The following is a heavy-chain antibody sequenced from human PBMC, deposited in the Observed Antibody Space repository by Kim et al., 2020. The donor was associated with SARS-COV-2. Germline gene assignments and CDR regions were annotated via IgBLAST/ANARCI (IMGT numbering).Heavy chain of an antibody. Sequence: SETLSLTCTVSGGSISSGGYYWSWIRQHPGKGLEWIGYIYYSGSTYYNPSLKSRVTISVDTSKNQFSLKLSSVTAADTAVYYCARELDYYDSSGYTNWFDPWGQGTLVTVSS. D-gene: IGHD3-22*01. CDR2: IYYSGST. J-gene: IGHJ5*02. CDR3: ARELDYYDSSGYTNWFDP. V-gene: IGHV4-31*03. CDR1: GGSISSGGYY.